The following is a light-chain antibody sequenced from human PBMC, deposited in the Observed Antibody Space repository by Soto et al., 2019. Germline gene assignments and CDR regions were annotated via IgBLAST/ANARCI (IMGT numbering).Light chain of an antibody. V-gene: IGKV3-15*01. J-gene: IGKJ4*01. Sequence: EIVMTQSPATLSVAPGERATLSCRASQSISNSLAWYQQKPGQAPRLLIFGASTRATGIPARLSGSGSGTEFTHTISSRQSEESAVYYCQQHEGWPLTFGGGTKVEIK. CDR2: GAS. CDR1: QSISNS. CDR3: QQHEGWPLT.